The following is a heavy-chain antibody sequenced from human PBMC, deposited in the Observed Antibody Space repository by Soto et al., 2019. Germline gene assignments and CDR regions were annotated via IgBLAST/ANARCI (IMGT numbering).Heavy chain of an antibody. Sequence: EVQLVESGGGLVQPGGSLRLSCATSGFTFSNYWMHWVRQVPGKGLMWVSRITPDGSYTSYADSVKGRFTISRDNAKNTLYLQMNGLRVEDTDIYYCARDLIIVDTPGDDFDYWGQGTLVAVAS. CDR3: ARDLIIVDTPGDDFDY. CDR1: GFTFSNYW. J-gene: IGHJ4*02. D-gene: IGHD5-12*01. V-gene: IGHV3-74*01. CDR2: ITPDGSYT.